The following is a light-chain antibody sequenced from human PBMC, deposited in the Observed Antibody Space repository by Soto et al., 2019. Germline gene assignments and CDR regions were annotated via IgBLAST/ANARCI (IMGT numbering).Light chain of an antibody. V-gene: IGKV1-27*01. CDR3: QKYSGAPPT. CDR2: AAS. Sequence: DIQMTQSPSSLSTSVGDRVTITCRASQAIGIYLAWYQQKSGKVPKLLIYAASTLQSGVPSRFSGSGSGTDFTLTINSLQPEDVATDYCQKYSGAPPTFGQGTKVEIK. J-gene: IGKJ1*01. CDR1: QAIGIY.